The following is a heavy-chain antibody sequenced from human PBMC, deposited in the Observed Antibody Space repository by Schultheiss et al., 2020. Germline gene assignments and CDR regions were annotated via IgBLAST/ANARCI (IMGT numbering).Heavy chain of an antibody. CDR3: ARRRIVGAYYYGMDV. J-gene: IGHJ6*02. CDR2: IYYSGST. CDR1: GGSISSYY. Sequence: SETLSLTCTVSGGSISSYYWSWIRQPPGKGLEWIGYIYYSGSTNYNPSLKSRVTISVDTSKNQFSLKLSSVTAADTAVYYCARRRIVGAYYYGMDVWGQGTTVTVSS. D-gene: IGHD1-26*01. V-gene: IGHV4-59*08.